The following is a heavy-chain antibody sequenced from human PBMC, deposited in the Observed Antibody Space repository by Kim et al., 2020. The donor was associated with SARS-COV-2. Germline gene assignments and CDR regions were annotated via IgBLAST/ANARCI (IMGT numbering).Heavy chain of an antibody. D-gene: IGHD5-12*01. V-gene: IGHV3-7*01. CDR1: GFTFSTYC. J-gene: IGHJ4*02. Sequence: GGSLRLSCAASGFTFSTYCMTWVRQAPGKGLEWVANIKQDGSEKYYVDSVQGRFTISRDNAKNSVYLQMNSLRAEDTAVYYCAREVRGYSGYDMGVYDYWGQGTLVTVSS. CDR3: AREVRGYSGYDMGVYDY. CDR2: IKQDGSEK.